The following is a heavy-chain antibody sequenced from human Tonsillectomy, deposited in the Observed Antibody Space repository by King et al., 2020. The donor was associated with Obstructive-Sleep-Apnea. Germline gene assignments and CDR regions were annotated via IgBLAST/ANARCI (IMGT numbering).Heavy chain of an antibody. CDR1: GFTFSAYP. CDR3: AKDKGETSSTPFDY. Sequence: VQLVESGGGLVQPGGSLRLSCAASGFTFSAYPMSWVRQAPGKGLEWVSAISGSGGRTFYADSVKGRFTISRDNSRNTLYLQMNNLRADDTAVYYCAKDKGETSSTPFDYWGQGTLVTVSS. V-gene: IGHV3-23*04. D-gene: IGHD2-21*01. CDR2: ISGSGGRT. J-gene: IGHJ4*02.